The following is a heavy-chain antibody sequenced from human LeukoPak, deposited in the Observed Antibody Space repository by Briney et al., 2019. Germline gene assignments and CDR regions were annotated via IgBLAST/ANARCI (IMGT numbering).Heavy chain of an antibody. Sequence: TLPLTCTVSGGSISRGSFTWSWIRQPAGKGLEWIGRIYTSGTTNYNPSLKSRVTMSVDTSKNQFSLKLSSVTAADTAVYYCARSASGGYYTNWFDPWGQGTLVTVSS. J-gene: IGHJ5*02. CDR1: GGSISRGSFT. D-gene: IGHD3-22*01. CDR2: IYTSGTT. V-gene: IGHV4-61*02. CDR3: ARSASGGYYTNWFDP.